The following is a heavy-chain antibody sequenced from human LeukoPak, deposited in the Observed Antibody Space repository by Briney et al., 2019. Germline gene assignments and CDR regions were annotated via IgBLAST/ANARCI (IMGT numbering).Heavy chain of an antibody. Sequence: GGSLRLSCAASGFTFRTYWMSWVRQAPGKGLEWVANIKQDGSEKYYVDSVKGRFTISRDNAKNSLYLQMNSLRAEDTAVYYCARDLRWIAVAGTSNYFDCWGQGTLVTVSS. CDR1: GFTFRTYW. CDR2: IKQDGSEK. V-gene: IGHV3-7*01. CDR3: ARDLRWIAVAGTSNYFDC. D-gene: IGHD6-19*01. J-gene: IGHJ4*02.